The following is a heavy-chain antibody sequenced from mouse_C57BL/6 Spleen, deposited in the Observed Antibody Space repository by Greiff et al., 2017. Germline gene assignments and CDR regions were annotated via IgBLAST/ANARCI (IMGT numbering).Heavy chain of an antibody. J-gene: IGHJ2*01. CDR1: GYSFTGYY. Sequence: EVQLQQSGPELVKPGASVKISCKASGYSFTGYYMNWVKQSPEKSLEWIGEINPRTGGTTYNQKFKAKATLTVDKSSSTAYMQLKSLTSEVSAVYYCARSSYLDYWGPGTTLTGSS. CDR3: ARSSYLDY. V-gene: IGHV1-42*01. D-gene: IGHD1-1*01. CDR2: INPRTGGT.